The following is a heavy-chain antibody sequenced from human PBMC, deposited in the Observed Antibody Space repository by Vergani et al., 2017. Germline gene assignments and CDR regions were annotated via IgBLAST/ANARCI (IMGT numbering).Heavy chain of an antibody. CDR1: GFTVSSNY. D-gene: IGHD4-17*01. J-gene: IGHJ3*02. CDR2: IYSGGST. CDR3: ARPSAPGDYDALDI. V-gene: IGHV3-53*02. Sequence: EVQLVETGGGLIQPWGSLRLSCAASGFTVSSNYMSWVRQAPGKGLEWVSVIYSGGSTYYADSVKGRFTISRDNSKNTLYLQMNSLRAEDTAVYYCARPSAPGDYDALDIWGQGTMVTVSS.